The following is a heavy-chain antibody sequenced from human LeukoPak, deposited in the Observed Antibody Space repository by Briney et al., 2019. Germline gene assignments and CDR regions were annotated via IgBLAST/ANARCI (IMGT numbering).Heavy chain of an antibody. Sequence: SEPLSLTCTVSVGSITSVYFYWDWIRQPPGNGLELIGSMSYSESTYYRPSRQSRITIAADTSNNQFSLKLRSVTAADTAVYYCARRSYNPVGAIDYWGQGTLVTVSS. CDR3: ARRSYNPVGAIDY. D-gene: IGHD5-24*01. V-gene: IGHV4-39*01. CDR2: MSYSEST. CDR1: VGSITSVYFY. J-gene: IGHJ4*02.